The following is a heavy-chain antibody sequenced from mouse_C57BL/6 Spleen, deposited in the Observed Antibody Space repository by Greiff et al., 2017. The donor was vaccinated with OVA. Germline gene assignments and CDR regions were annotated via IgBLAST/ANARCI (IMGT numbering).Heavy chain of an antibody. Sequence: QVHVKQSGPELVKPGASVKISCKASGYTFTDYYINWVKQRPGQGLEWIGWIFPGSGSTYYNEKFKGKATLTVDKSSSTAYMLLSSLTSEDSAVYFCASPKGDYGSSFYFDYWGQGTTLTVSS. CDR1: GYTFTDYY. CDR2: IFPGSGST. D-gene: IGHD1-1*01. CDR3: ASPKGDYGSSFYFDY. J-gene: IGHJ2*01. V-gene: IGHV1-75*01.